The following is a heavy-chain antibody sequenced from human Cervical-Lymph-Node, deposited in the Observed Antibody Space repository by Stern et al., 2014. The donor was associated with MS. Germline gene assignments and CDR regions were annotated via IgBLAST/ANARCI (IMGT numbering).Heavy chain of an antibody. CDR3: ARQTTAWASDV. CDR1: GYKFSIYW. D-gene: IGHD1-14*01. J-gene: IGHJ4*02. Sequence: EEHLVESGAELIRPGESLKISCKGSGYKFSIYWIAWVRQMPGKGLEWMGIIYPGESETRYSPSFQGLVITTADKSTSTAYLQWSSLNASDTAMYFCARQTTAWASDVWGQGTLVTVSS. V-gene: IGHV5-51*01. CDR2: IYPGESET.